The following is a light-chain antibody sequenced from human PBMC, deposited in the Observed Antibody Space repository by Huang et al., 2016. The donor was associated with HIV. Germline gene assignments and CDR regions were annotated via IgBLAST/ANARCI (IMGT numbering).Light chain of an antibody. J-gene: IGKJ1*01. Sequence: EIVMTQSPATLSVSPGKRATLSCRASQSVSNNLAWYQQKPGQAPRLLIYGASTRATGSPARFSGSGSGTEFTRTISSLQSEDFAVYYCQQYNKWRTFGQGTKVEIK. CDR3: QQYNKWRT. V-gene: IGKV3-15*01. CDR2: GAS. CDR1: QSVSNN.